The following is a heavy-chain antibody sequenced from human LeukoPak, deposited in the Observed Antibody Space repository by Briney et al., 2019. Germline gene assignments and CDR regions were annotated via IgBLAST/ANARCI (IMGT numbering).Heavy chain of an antibody. CDR2: IYYSGST. Sequence: SQTLSLTCTVSGGSISSGDYYWSWIRQPPGKGLKWIGYIYYSGSTYYNPSLKSRVTISVDTSKNQFSLKLSSVTAADTAVYYCARIVVVTGYFQHWGQGTLVTVSS. CDR3: ARIVVVTGYFQH. V-gene: IGHV4-30-4*01. CDR1: GGSISSGDYY. D-gene: IGHD2-21*01. J-gene: IGHJ1*01.